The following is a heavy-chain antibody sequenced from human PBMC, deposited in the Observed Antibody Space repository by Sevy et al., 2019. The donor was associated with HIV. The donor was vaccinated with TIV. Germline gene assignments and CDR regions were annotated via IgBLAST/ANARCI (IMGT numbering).Heavy chain of an antibody. J-gene: IGHJ4*02. CDR3: ASEYCSRGSCFFDY. CDR1: GFDIRSNY. V-gene: IGHV3-53*01. D-gene: IGHD2-15*01. CDR2: IYAGGTA. Sequence: GGSLRLSCVVSGFDIRSNYMSWVRRAPGKGLEWVSHIYAGGTAYYADSVKGRFTFSRDDSKNTVSLQMRSLRVEDSAVYYCASEYCSRGSCFFDYWGQGIQVTVSS.